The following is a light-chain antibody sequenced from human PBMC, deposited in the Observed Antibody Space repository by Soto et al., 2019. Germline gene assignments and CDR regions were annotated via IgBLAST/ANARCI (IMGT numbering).Light chain of an antibody. V-gene: IGLV2-14*03. J-gene: IGLJ1*01. CDR2: TVN. CDR3: SSYTSSSSYV. CDR1: SSDVGGYKY. Sequence: ALTQPASVSGSPVQSITISCTGTSSDVGGYKYVSWYQQHPGKAPKLLIYTVNNRPSGVSNRFSGSKSGNTASLTISGLQAEDEADYYWSSYTSSSSYVFGTGTXVTVL.